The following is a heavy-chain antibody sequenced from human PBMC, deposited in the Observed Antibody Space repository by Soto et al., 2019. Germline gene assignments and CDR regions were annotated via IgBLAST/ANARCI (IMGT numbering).Heavy chain of an antibody. Sequence: SVKVSCKASGGTFSSYTISWVRQAPGQGLEWMGRIIPILGIANYAQKFQGRVTITADKSTSTAYMELSSLRSEDTAVYYCASPDCTNGVCYFLPLDYWGQGTLVTVSS. CDR3: ASPDCTNGVCYFLPLDY. V-gene: IGHV1-69*02. D-gene: IGHD2-8*01. J-gene: IGHJ4*02. CDR1: GGTFSSYT. CDR2: IIPILGIA.